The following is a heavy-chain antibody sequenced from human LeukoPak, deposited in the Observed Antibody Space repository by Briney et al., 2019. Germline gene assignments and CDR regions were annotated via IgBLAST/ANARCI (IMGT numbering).Heavy chain of an antibody. Sequence: PGGSLRLSCAASGFTFSSYAMSWVRQAPGKGLEWVSLSGTSGDTYYADSVRGRFTISRDNSKNTLYLQMNSLRAEDTAVYYCAKGGLGYCSSTSCYPSEYFQHWGQGTLVTVSS. V-gene: IGHV3-23*01. CDR2: SGTSGDT. J-gene: IGHJ1*01. D-gene: IGHD2-2*01. CDR1: GFTFSSYA. CDR3: AKGGLGYCSSTSCYPSEYFQH.